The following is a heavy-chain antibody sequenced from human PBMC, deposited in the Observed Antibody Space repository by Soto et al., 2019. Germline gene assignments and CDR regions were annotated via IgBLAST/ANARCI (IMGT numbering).Heavy chain of an antibody. V-gene: IGHV3-23*01. Sequence: EVQLLESGGALVQPGGSLRLSCAASGFTFSSYAMSWVRQGPGKGLEWVSSISGSAGGTFYADSVKGRFTISRDNSKNTLYLQMSSLRAEDTALYYCAKDLDLTARWELLVFDYWGQGALVTVSS. D-gene: IGHD1-26*01. CDR3: AKDLDLTARWELLVFDY. J-gene: IGHJ4*02. CDR2: ISGSAGGT. CDR1: GFTFSSYA.